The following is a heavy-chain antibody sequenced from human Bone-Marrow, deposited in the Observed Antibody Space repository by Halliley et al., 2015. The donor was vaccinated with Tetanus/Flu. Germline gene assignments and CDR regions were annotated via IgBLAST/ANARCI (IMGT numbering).Heavy chain of an antibody. CDR2: INHSGST. CDR3: ARGAGGLFIFVAPFDY. D-gene: IGHD3-3*01. CDR1: GGSFSGYS. J-gene: IGHJ4*02. Sequence: TLSLTRAVYGGSFSGYSWSWIRQPPGKGLEWIGEINHSGSTNYNPSLKSRVTISADTSKNQFSLKLSSVTAADTAVYYCARGAGGLFIFVAPFDYWGQGTLVTVSS. V-gene: IGHV4-34*01.